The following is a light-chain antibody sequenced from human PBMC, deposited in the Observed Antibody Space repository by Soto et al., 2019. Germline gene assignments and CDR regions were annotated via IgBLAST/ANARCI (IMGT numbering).Light chain of an antibody. CDR3: QQYGGLPYT. CDR1: QTISSDY. V-gene: IGKV3-20*01. CDR2: GAS. Sequence: EIVLTQSPATLSLSPGERATLSCRASQTISSDYLAWYQHKPGQAPSLLIYGASTRAAGISARYSGGGSGTDFTLSISRLEPGDFAVYYCQQYGGLPYTFGQGTKLENK. J-gene: IGKJ2*01.